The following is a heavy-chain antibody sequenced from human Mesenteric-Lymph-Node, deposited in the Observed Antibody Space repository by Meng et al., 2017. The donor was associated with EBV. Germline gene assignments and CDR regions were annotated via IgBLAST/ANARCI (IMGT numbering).Heavy chain of an antibody. D-gene: IGHD2-15*01. CDR1: GFTFSNAW. CDR2: IKSKTDGGTI. V-gene: IGHV3-15*01. J-gene: IGHJ4*02. Sequence: EVQLVESGGGFVKPGGSLRLSCAVSGFTFSNAWMSWVRQAPGKGLEWVGRIKSKTDGGTIDYAAPVKGRFTISRDDSKNTVYLQMNSLKTEDTAVYYCTTEPFGYGFDYWGQGTLVTVSS. CDR3: TTEPFGYGFDY.